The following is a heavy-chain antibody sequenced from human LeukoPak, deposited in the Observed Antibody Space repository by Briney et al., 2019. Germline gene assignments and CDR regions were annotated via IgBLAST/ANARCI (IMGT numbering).Heavy chain of an antibody. CDR2: ISSRSNYI. J-gene: IGHJ6*04. V-gene: IGHV3-21*06. CDR3: ARPYGSGSYSAPYYYFGLDV. D-gene: IGHD3-10*01. Sequence: PGGSLRLSCAASGSMFSTYSMNWVRQAPGKGLEWVSLISSRSNYIYYADSVKGRFTISRDNAKNSVYLQMNSLRAEDTAVYYCARPYGSGSYSAPYYYFGLDVWGKGTTVTVSS. CDR1: GSMFSTYS.